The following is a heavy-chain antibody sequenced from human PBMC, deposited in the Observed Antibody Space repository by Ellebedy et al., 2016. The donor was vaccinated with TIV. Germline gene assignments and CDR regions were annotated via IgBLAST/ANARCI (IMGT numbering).Heavy chain of an antibody. CDR3: AGDRMYFYDSSGSYNYYGMDV. CDR1: GGSITGHY. V-gene: IGHV4-59*11. Sequence: SETLSLXXTVSGGSITGHYWSWIRQPPGKGLEWIGYIHHRGSTNDNPSLKSRVTISLDTSKNQFSLRLTSVTAADTAVYYCAGDRMYFYDSSGSYNYYGMDVWGQGTTVTVSS. D-gene: IGHD3-22*01. CDR2: IHHRGST. J-gene: IGHJ6*02.